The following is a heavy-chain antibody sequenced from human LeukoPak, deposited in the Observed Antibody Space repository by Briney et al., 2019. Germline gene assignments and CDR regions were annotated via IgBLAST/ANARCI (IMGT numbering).Heavy chain of an antibody. CDR3: ARTPATRRKKAEFDY. CDR1: GFTVSSNY. D-gene: IGHD2-2*01. CDR2: IYSGGST. Sequence: GGSLSLSCAASGFTVSSNYMSWVRQAPGKGLEWVSVIYSGGSTYYADSVKGRFTISRDNSKNTLYLQMNSLRAEDTAVYYCARTPATRRKKAEFDYWGQGTLVTVSS. J-gene: IGHJ4*02. V-gene: IGHV3-53*01.